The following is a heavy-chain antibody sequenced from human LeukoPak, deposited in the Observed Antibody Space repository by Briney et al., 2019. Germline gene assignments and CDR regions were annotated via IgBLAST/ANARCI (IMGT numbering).Heavy chain of an antibody. CDR3: ARGDPSVTRPPCAFDI. CDR1: GGSISSGDYY. V-gene: IGHV4-30-4*08. D-gene: IGHD4-23*01. Sequence: PSETLSLTCTVSGGSISSGDYYWSWIRQPPGKGLEWIGYIYYSGSTYYNPSLKSRVTISVDTSKNQFSLKLSSVTAADTAVYYCARGDPSVTRPPCAFDIWGQGTMVTVSS. J-gene: IGHJ3*02. CDR2: IYYSGST.